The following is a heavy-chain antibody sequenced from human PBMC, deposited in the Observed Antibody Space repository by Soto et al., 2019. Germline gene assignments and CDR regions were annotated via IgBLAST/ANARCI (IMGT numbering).Heavy chain of an antibody. D-gene: IGHD3-10*01. CDR1: GFTFSDYY. Sequence: QVQLVESGGGLVKPGGSLRLSCAASGFTFSDYYMSWLRQAPGKGLEWVTYISSSGSTIYYADSVKWRFTISRDNAKNSLYLQMNSLRAEDTAVYYSARLYGSGSYFVYYYGMDVWGQGTTVTASS. CDR3: ARLYGSGSYFVYYYGMDV. J-gene: IGHJ6*02. CDR2: ISSSGSTI. V-gene: IGHV3-11*01.